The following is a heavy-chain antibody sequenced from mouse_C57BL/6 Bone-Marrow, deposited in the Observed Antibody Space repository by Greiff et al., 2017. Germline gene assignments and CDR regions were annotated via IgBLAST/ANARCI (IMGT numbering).Heavy chain of an antibody. CDR1: GYSITSGYY. V-gene: IGHV3-6*01. CDR2: ISYDGSN. J-gene: IGHJ3*01. CDR3: ARGGFAY. Sequence: EVQLQESGPGLVKPSQSLSLSCSVTGYSITSGYYWNWIRQFPGNKLEWMGYISYDGSNNYNPSLKNRNSITRDTSKNQFFLKLNSVTTEDTATYYCARGGFAYWGQGTLVTVSA.